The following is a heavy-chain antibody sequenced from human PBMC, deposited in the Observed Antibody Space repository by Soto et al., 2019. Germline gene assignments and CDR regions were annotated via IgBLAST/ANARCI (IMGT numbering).Heavy chain of an antibody. CDR3: VRLFYYGSGSWVE. V-gene: IGHV1-8*01. CDR2: VNPNNGHT. Sequence: QVQLVQSGAEVKKPGASVKVSCKASGYTFTSYDINWVRQATGQGLEWMGWVNPNNGHTGYAQKFQGRVTMTRNTSISTAYIEQDSLRSEDTAVYYCVRLFYYGSGSWVEWGQGTLVTVSS. CDR1: GYTFTSYD. J-gene: IGHJ4*02. D-gene: IGHD3-10*01.